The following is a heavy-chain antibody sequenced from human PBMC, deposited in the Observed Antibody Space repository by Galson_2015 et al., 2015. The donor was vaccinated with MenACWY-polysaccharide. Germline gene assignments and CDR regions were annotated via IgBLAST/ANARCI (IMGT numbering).Heavy chain of an antibody. Sequence: SVKVSCKASGYTFISFGITWVRQAPGQGLEWMGWINTYNGDTSSADKIQGRVTMTTDTSTNTAYMELRNLRSDDTAVYYCARGPPGYAGSWHPLQYWGQGTLVTVSA. V-gene: IGHV1-18*01. D-gene: IGHD2-15*01. CDR1: GYTFISFG. J-gene: IGHJ4*02. CDR2: INTYNGDT. CDR3: ARGPPGYAGSWHPLQY.